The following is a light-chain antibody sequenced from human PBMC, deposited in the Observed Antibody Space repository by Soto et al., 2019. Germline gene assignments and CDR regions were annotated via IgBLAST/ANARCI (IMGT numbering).Light chain of an antibody. CDR3: QHCDGFPQS. J-gene: IGKJ5*01. Sequence: DIQMTQSPSSLSASVGDRVTITCRASQGISNYLVWLQQKPGKATKSLIYGASSLPSGVPSRFSGSGSGTHFTLTISGLQRDDLAMYYCQHCDGFPQSVGGGTRLEIK. CDR1: QGISNY. CDR2: GAS. V-gene: IGKV1-16*01.